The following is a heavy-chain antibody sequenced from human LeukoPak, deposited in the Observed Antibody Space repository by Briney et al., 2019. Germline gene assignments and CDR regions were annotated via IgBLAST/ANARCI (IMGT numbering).Heavy chain of an antibody. V-gene: IGHV4-59*11. J-gene: IGHJ4*02. Sequence: PSETLSLTCTVSGGSTSSHYWSWIRQPPGKGLEWIGYIYYSGSTNYNPSLKSRVTISVDTSKNQFSLKLSSVTAADTAVYYCAGGPRGYNFDYWGQGTLVTVSS. CDR3: AGGPRGYNFDY. CDR2: IYYSGST. CDR1: GGSTSSHY. D-gene: IGHD5-24*01.